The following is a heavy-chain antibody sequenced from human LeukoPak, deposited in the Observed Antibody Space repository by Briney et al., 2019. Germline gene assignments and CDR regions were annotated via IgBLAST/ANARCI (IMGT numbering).Heavy chain of an antibody. CDR2: VYYSGST. CDR1: GGSISTYY. V-gene: IGHV4-59*01. J-gene: IGHJ4*02. CDR3: ARLPRYCSTTTCYLNYFDF. D-gene: IGHD2-2*01. Sequence: SETLSLTCTVSGGSISTYYWSWIRQPPGKGLEWIGYVYYSGSTNCNPSLKSRVTISVDTSKNQFSLKLSSVTAADTAVYYRARLPRYCSTTTCYLNYFDFWGQGTLVTVSS.